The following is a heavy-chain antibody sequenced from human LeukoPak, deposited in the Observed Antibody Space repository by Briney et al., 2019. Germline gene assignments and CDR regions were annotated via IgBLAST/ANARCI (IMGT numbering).Heavy chain of an antibody. Sequence: PSETLSLTCTVSGGSVSSGSYYWSWIRQPPGKGLEWIGYIYYSGSTNYNPSLKSRVTISVDTSKNQFSLKLSSVTAADTAVYYCARGLAAAGYFDYWGQGTLVTVSS. D-gene: IGHD6-13*01. V-gene: IGHV4-61*01. J-gene: IGHJ4*02. CDR2: IYYSGST. CDR1: GGSVSSGSYY. CDR3: ARGLAAAGYFDY.